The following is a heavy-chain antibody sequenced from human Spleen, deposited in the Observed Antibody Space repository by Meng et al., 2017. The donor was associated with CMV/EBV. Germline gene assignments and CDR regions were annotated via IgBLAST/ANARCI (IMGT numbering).Heavy chain of an antibody. CDR1: GYTFTGYY. CDR3: ARVEIEYYYYYGMDV. CDR2: INPNSGGT. V-gene: IGHV1-2*02. J-gene: IGHJ6*02. Sequence: ASVKVSCKASGYTFTGYYMHWVRQAPGQGLEWMGWINPNSGGTNYAQKCQGRVTMTRDTSISTAYMELSRLRSDDTAVYYCARVEIEYYYYYGMDVWGQGTTVTVSS. D-gene: IGHD3-22*01.